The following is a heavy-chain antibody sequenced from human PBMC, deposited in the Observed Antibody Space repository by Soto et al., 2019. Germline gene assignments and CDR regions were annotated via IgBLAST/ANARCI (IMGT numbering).Heavy chain of an antibody. Sequence: QVQLVESGGGVVQPGRSLRLSCAASGFTFRSYGMQWVRQAPDKGLEWVAVISYDGSNKYYADSVKGRFTISRDNSKNMLCLQMGSLRAEDTAVYYCAKVGGSVSYFDYWGQGTLVTVSS. CDR3: AKVGGSVSYFDY. J-gene: IGHJ4*02. CDR2: ISYDGSNK. V-gene: IGHV3-30*18. CDR1: GFTFRSYG. D-gene: IGHD1-26*01.